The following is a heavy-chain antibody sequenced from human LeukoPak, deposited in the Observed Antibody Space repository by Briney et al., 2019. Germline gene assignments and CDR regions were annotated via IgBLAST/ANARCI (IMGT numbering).Heavy chain of an antibody. CDR3: AKEVSPSSRYSSGWAFDY. J-gene: IGHJ4*02. V-gene: IGHV3-30*18. CDR2: ISYDGSNK. D-gene: IGHD6-19*01. Sequence: PGRSLRLSCAASGFTFSSYGMHWVRQAPGKGLEWVAVISYDGSNKYYADSVKGRFTISRDNSKNTLYLQMNSLRAEDTAVYYCAKEVSPSSRYSSGWAFDYWSQGTLVTVSS. CDR1: GFTFSSYG.